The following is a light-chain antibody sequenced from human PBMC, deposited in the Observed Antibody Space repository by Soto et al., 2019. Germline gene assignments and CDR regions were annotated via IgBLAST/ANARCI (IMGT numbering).Light chain of an antibody. Sequence: EIVMTQSPATLSVSPGERATLSCRASQSVSSNLAWYQQKPGQAPRVLIYGASTRATGIPARFSGSGSGTEFTLTLSSLQSEDFAVYYCQHYNNWPRTFGQGTKVEIK. CDR2: GAS. CDR3: QHYNNWPRT. CDR1: QSVSSN. V-gene: IGKV3-15*01. J-gene: IGKJ1*01.